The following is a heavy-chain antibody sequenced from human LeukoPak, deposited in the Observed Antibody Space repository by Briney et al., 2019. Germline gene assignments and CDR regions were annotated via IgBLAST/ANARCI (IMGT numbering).Heavy chain of an antibody. D-gene: IGHD3-22*01. V-gene: IGHV4-39*01. Sequence: SETLSLTCTVSGGSISSNSYFWGWIRQPPGKGLEWIGSIYYSGSTYYNPSLKSRVTISVDTSKNQFSLKLSSVTAADTAVYYCARVSYEDYYLFDYWGQGTLVTVSS. J-gene: IGHJ4*02. CDR3: ARVSYEDYYLFDY. CDR1: GGSISSNSYF. CDR2: IYYSGST.